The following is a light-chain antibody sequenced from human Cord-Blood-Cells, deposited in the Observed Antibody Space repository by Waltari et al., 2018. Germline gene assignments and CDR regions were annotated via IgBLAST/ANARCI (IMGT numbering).Light chain of an antibody. Sequence: DIQMNQSPSSLSASVGDRVTITYRARQGISNYLAWYQQKPGKVPKLLIYAASTLLSGVPSRFSGRGSGTDFTLTISSLQPEDVSTYYCQKYNSAPRTFGQGTKVEIK. CDR2: AAS. J-gene: IGKJ1*01. CDR3: QKYNSAPRT. CDR1: QGISNY. V-gene: IGKV1-27*01.